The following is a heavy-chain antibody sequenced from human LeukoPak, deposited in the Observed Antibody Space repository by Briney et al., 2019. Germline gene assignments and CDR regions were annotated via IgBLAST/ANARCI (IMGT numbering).Heavy chain of an antibody. Sequence: SETLSLTCTVSGGSISSGSYYWNWIRQPAGEGLEWIGRIYTSGSTNYNPSLKSRVTISVDTSKNQFSLRLSSVTAADTAVYYCARETPVLSDWGQGTLVTVSS. CDR3: ARETPVLSD. CDR2: IYTSGST. D-gene: IGHD2-15*01. J-gene: IGHJ4*02. V-gene: IGHV4-61*02. CDR1: GGSISSGSYY.